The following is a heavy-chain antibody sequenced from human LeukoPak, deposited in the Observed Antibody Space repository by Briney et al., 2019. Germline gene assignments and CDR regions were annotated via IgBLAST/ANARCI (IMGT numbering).Heavy chain of an antibody. J-gene: IGHJ4*02. V-gene: IGHV4-59*08. CDR2: IYSSGNT. CDR1: GGSLSSYY. CDR3: ARGGADYYDSSGYYTLGY. D-gene: IGHD3-22*01. Sequence: SETLSLTCTVSGGSLSSYYWTWIRQPPGKGLEWIGYIYSSGNTNYNPSLKGRVTISLDTSKNQFSLRLMSVTAADRAMYYCARGGADYYDSSGYYTLGYWGQGTLVTVSS.